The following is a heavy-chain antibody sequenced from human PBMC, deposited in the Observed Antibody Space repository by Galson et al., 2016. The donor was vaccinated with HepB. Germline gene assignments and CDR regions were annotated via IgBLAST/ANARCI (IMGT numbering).Heavy chain of an antibody. Sequence: CAISGDSVSNNNAGWYWIRQSPSRGLECLGRTFYRSNWQNDYAESVNSRISINADTAKNEFSLHLRSVTPEDTGAYYCARSYLLGRGFGWWGPGTPVTVSS. CDR2: TFYRSNWQN. D-gene: IGHD3-10*01. V-gene: IGHV6-1*01. CDR3: ARSYLLGRGFGW. CDR1: GDSVSNNNAG. J-gene: IGHJ4*02.